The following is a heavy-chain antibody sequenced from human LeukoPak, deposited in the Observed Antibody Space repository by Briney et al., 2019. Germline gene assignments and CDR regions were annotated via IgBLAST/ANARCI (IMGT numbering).Heavy chain of an antibody. Sequence: ASVKVSCKASGYTFTGYYMHWVRQAPGQGLEWMGWINPNSGGTNYAQKFQGRVTMTRDTSISTAYMELSRLRSDDTAVYYCARGVNYYGSGSSPEDYWGQGTLVTVSS. CDR3: ARGVNYYGSGSSPEDY. J-gene: IGHJ4*02. CDR2: INPNSGGT. CDR1: GYTFTGYY. D-gene: IGHD3-10*01. V-gene: IGHV1-2*02.